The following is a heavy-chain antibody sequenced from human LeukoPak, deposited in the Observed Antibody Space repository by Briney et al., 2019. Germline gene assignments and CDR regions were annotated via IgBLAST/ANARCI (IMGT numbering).Heavy chain of an antibody. CDR1: GGSFSGYY. CDR3: ARVGWRYSSSWYKTLPFDY. V-gene: IGHV4-34*01. D-gene: IGHD6-13*01. J-gene: IGHJ4*02. Sequence: SETLPLTCAVYGGSFSGYYWSWIRQPPGKGLEWIGEINHSGSTNYNPSLKSRVTISVDTSKNQFSLKLSSVTAADTAVYYCARVGWRYSSSWYKTLPFDYWGQGTLVTVSS. CDR2: INHSGST.